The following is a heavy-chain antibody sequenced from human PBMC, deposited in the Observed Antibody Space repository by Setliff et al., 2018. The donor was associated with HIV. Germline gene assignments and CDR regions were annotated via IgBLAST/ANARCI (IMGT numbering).Heavy chain of an antibody. CDR2: IHYSGTA. J-gene: IGHJ3*02. Sequence: SETLSLTCTISGASISNYYWSWIRQVPGKGLEWVGYIHYSGTANYNPSLKSRVTISVDTSKNQFSLKLSSVTAADTALYFYASARYLPYYYDSSGYHGAFDIWGQGTTVTVSS. CDR1: GASISNYY. V-gene: IGHV4-59*01. CDR3: ASARYLPYYYDSSGYHGAFDI. D-gene: IGHD3-22*01.